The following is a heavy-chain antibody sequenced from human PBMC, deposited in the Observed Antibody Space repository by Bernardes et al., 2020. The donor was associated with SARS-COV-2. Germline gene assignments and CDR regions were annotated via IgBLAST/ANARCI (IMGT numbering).Heavy chain of an antibody. CDR1: GFTFRDYY. D-gene: IGHD3-22*01. Sequence: GGSLRPSCASSGFTFRDYYMSWYRQAPGKGLDGVSSISSSGITIYYANSVKGRFTISRDNAKNPLYLQMNSLRAEDTAVYYCARSVTYYYDSSGVTAPYWGQGTLVTVSS. J-gene: IGHJ4*02. CDR2: ISSSGITI. V-gene: IGHV3-11*01. CDR3: ARSVTYYYDSSGVTAPY.